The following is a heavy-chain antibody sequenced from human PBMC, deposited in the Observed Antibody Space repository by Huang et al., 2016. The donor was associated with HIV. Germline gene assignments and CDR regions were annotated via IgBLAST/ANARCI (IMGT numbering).Heavy chain of an antibody. CDR2: IYPVESKS. V-gene: IGHV5-51*03. J-gene: IGHJ3*01. CDR3: AKGRRAFDV. Sequence: EVQLVQSGAEVKKPGESLKISCTGSGYSFSIYWIAWVRQMPGKGREWMGIIYPVESKSTYSPSFEGHVSISVDKSINTVYLHWSSLKASDTAIYYCAKGRRAFDVWGQGTWVTVSS. CDR1: GYSFSIYW.